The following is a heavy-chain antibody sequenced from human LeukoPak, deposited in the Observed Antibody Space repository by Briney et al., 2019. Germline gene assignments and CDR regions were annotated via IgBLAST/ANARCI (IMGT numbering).Heavy chain of an antibody. D-gene: IGHD3-22*01. CDR2: ISGSGGNT. CDR3: AKRPYDSSGYSDY. J-gene: IGHJ4*02. V-gene: IGHV3-23*01. Sequence: GGSLRLSCAASGFTFSTYAMSWVRQAPGKGLEWVSSISGSGGNTYYADSVKSRFTISRDNSKNTLYLQMNSLRVADTAVYYCAKRPYDSSGYSDYWGQGTLVTVSS. CDR1: GFTFSTYA.